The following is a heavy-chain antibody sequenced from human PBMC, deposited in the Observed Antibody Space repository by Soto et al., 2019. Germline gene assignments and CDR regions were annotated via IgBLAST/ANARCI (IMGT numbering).Heavy chain of an antibody. J-gene: IGHJ4*02. CDR1: GDSVSSNSAA. D-gene: IGHD6-6*01. CDR2: TYYRSKLYN. CDR3: ARESIAARPSGFDY. Sequence: PSQTLSLTCVISGDSVSSNSAAWNCIRQSPSRGLEWLGRTYYRSKLYNDYAVSVKSRITINPDTSKNQFSLQLNSVTPEDTAVYYCARESIAARPSGFDYWGQGTLVTVSS. V-gene: IGHV6-1*01.